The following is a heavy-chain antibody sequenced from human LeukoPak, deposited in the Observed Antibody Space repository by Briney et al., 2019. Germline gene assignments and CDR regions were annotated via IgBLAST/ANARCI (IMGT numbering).Heavy chain of an antibody. J-gene: IGHJ6*03. Sequence: GGSLRLSCTASGFTFSSYAMHWVRQAPGKGLEWVSYISSSGSIKYFADSVKGRFTISRDNAKNSLYLQMNSLRAEDTAVYYCARVGGYCSSTSCYYLDYYYYMDVWGKGTTVTVSS. CDR3: ARVGGYCSSTSCYYLDYYYYMDV. D-gene: IGHD2-2*01. CDR2: ISSSGSIK. CDR1: GFTFSSYA. V-gene: IGHV3-48*04.